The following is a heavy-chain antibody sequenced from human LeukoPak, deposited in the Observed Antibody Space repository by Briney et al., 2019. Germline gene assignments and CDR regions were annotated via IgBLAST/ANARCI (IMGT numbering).Heavy chain of an antibody. J-gene: IGHJ5*02. CDR1: SGSISSYY. D-gene: IGHD6-13*01. CDR3: ARHVIAETGYLNWIDP. Sequence: SETLSLTCTVSSGSISSYYWSWIRQPPGKGLEWIGYVYYSGSTDYNPSLKSRVTISVDTSKNQFSLKLRSVTAADTAVYYCARHVIAETGYLNWIDPWGQGTLVTVSS. CDR2: VYYSGST. V-gene: IGHV4-59*08.